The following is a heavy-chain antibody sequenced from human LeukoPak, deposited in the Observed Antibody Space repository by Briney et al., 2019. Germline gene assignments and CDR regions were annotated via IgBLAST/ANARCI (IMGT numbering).Heavy chain of an antibody. CDR2: ISYDGSNK. CDR1: GFTFSSYA. V-gene: IGHV3-30-3*01. J-gene: IGHJ4*02. D-gene: IGHD3-3*01. CDR3: ARDTGLGGYDFWSGSSSFDY. Sequence: GRSLRLSCAASGFTFSSYAMHWVRQAPGKGLEWVAVISYDGSNKYYADSVKGRFTISRDNSKNTLYLQMNSLRAENTAVYYCARDTGLGGYDFWSGSSSFDYWGQGTLVTVSS.